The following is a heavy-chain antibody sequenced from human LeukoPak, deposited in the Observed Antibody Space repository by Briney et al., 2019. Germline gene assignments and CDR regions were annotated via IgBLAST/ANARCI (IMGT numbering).Heavy chain of an antibody. J-gene: IGHJ4*02. Sequence: GGSLRLPCAASGFTFSSYSMNWVRQAPGKGLEWVSYISSSSSTIYYADSVKGRFTISRDNAKNSLYLQMNSLRAEDTAVYYCARDLVVRGVIIRRFDYWGQGTLVTVSS. V-gene: IGHV3-48*01. CDR2: ISSSSSTI. D-gene: IGHD3-10*01. CDR1: GFTFSSYS. CDR3: ARDLVVRGVIIRRFDY.